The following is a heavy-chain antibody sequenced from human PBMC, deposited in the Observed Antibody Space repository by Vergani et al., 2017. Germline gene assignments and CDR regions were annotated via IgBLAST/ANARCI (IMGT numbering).Heavy chain of an antibody. D-gene: IGHD3-10*01. CDR1: GGSISSGSYY. Sequence: QVQLQESGPGLVKPSQTLSLTCTVSGGSISSGSYYWSWIRQPAGKGLEWIGRIYTSGSTYYNPSLKSRVTISVDTSKNQFSLKLSSVTAADTAVYYCARVPRLLWFGVDYWGQGTLVTVSS. J-gene: IGHJ4*02. V-gene: IGHV4-61*02. CDR3: ARVPRLLWFGVDY. CDR2: IYTSGST.